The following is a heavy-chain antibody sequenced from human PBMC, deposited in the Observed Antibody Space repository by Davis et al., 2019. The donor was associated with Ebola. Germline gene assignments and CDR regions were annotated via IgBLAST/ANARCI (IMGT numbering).Heavy chain of an antibody. CDR2: IKEDGSEK. CDR3: TRGYGWTDY. CDR1: GFTFSSYW. Sequence: GESLKISCAASGFTFSSYWMSWVRQAPGKGLEWVANIKEDGSEKHYVDSVKGRFTISRDNAKNSLYLQMNSLRAEDTAVYYCTRGYGWTDYWGQGTLVTVSS. D-gene: IGHD5-18*01. V-gene: IGHV3-7*03. J-gene: IGHJ4*02.